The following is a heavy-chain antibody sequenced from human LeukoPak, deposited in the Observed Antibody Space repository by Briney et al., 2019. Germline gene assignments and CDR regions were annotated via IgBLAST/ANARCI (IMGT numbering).Heavy chain of an antibody. CDR2: IHYSGST. J-gene: IGHJ4*02. Sequence: PSETLSLTCTVSGGSISSSGYYWGWIRQPPGKGLEWIGSIHYSGSTYYNPSLKSRVTISVDTSKNQFSLKLRSVTAADTAVYYCARSNYSSGFHFDYWGQGTLVTVSS. D-gene: IGHD6-19*01. CDR3: ARSNYSSGFHFDY. CDR1: GGSISSSGYY. V-gene: IGHV4-39*01.